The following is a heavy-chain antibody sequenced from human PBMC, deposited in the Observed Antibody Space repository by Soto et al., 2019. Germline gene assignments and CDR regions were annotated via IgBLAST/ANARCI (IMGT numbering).Heavy chain of an antibody. D-gene: IGHD2-2*01. CDR3: ASSAVIAGYYYYGMDV. CDR2: IFYSGST. CDR1: GGSISSSSYY. Sequence: PSETLSLTCTVSGGSISSSSYYWGWIRQPPGKGLEWIGSIFYSGSTYYNPSLKSRVTISVDTSASTAYMELSSLRSEDTAVYYCASSAVIAGYYYYGMDVWGQGTTVTVSS. V-gene: IGHV4-39*01. J-gene: IGHJ6*02.